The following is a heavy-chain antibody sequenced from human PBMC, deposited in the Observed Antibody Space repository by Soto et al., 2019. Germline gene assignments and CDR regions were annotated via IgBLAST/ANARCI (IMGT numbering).Heavy chain of an antibody. J-gene: IGHJ4*02. V-gene: IGHV5-51*01. CDR1: GYSFTSYW. CDR2: IYPGDSHI. D-gene: IGHD3-22*01. Sequence: PGESLKISCKGSGYSFTSYWIAWVRQMPGKGLEWMGIIYPGDSHIRYSPSLQGQVSISADRSISTAYLQWSSLKASDTAMYYCATVTGSSNGYYFNYWGQGTLVTVSS. CDR3: ATVTGSSNGYYFNY.